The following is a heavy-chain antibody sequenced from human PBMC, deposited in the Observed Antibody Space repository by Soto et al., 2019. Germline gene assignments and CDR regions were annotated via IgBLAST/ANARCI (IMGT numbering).Heavy chain of an antibody. J-gene: IGHJ5*02. CDR1: GGSFSGYY. D-gene: IGHD2-15*01. CDR2: INHSGST. Sequence: PSETLSLTCAVYGGSFSGYYWSWIRQPPGKGLEWIGEINHSGSTNYNPSLKSRVTISVDTSKNQFSLKLSSVTTADTAVYYCARGGGRIVVVVAATGWFDPWGQGTLVTVSS. CDR3: ARGGGRIVVVVAATGWFDP. V-gene: IGHV4-34*01.